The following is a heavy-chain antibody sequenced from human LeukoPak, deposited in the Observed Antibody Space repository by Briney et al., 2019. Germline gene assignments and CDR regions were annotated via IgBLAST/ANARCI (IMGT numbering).Heavy chain of an antibody. Sequence: PSETLSLTCTVSGGSISSGDYYWSWIRQPPGKGLEWMGYIYYSGSTYYNPSLKSRVTISVDTSKNQFSLKLSSVTAADTAVYYCARQVAGPPQMDYWGQGTLVTVSS. J-gene: IGHJ4*02. D-gene: IGHD6-19*01. CDR1: GGSISSGDYY. CDR2: IYYSGST. V-gene: IGHV4-30-4*01. CDR3: ARQVAGPPQMDY.